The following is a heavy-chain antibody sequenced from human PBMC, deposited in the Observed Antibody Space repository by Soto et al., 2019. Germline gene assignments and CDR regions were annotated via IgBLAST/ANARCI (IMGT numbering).Heavy chain of an antibody. V-gene: IGHV1-46*03. Sequence: QVQLVQSGAEVKKPGDSVKVSCKASGYTFTSYYMHWVRQAPGQGLEWMGIINPSGGSTSYAQKFQGRFTMTRDTSTRTVYMELSSLGSEDTAVYYCARLNGGGDCGYWGQGTLVTVSS. CDR1: GYTFTSYY. J-gene: IGHJ4*02. CDR3: ARLNGGGDCGY. CDR2: INPSGGST. D-gene: IGHD2-21*02.